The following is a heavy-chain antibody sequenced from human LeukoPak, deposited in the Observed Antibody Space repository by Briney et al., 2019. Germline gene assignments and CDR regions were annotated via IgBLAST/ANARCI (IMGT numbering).Heavy chain of an antibody. CDR1: GFSFRNYG. J-gene: IGHJ4*02. Sequence: PGGSLRLSCVASGFSFRNYGMHWVRQAPGKGLEWVTFIRSDSSYKNYADSVKGRFTISRDNSKSTLDLQMNSLRPEDTALYYCARDRGVSGNYYDYWGQGTLVTVSS. CDR2: IRSDSSYK. D-gene: IGHD3-10*01. V-gene: IGHV3-30*02. CDR3: ARDRGVSGNYYDY.